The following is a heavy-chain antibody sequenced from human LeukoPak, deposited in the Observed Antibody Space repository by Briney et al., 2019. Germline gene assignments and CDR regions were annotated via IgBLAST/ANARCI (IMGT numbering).Heavy chain of an antibody. Sequence: GESLKISCKGSRCSFTSYWIGWVRQMPGKGLEWMGIIYPGDSDTRYSPSFQGQVTISADKSISTAYPQWSSLKASDTAMYYCARIPDRFGAFDIWGQGTMVTVSS. V-gene: IGHV5-51*01. CDR1: RCSFTSYW. CDR2: IYPGDSDT. CDR3: ARIPDRFGAFDI. D-gene: IGHD3-3*01. J-gene: IGHJ3*02.